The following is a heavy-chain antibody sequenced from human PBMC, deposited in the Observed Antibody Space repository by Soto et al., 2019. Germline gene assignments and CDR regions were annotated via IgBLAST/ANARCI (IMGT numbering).Heavy chain of an antibody. CDR1: GGSISSSSYY. CDR2: IYYIGST. CDR3: AGRARSGSLKGYNWSEP. D-gene: IGHD3-10*01. J-gene: IGHJ5*02. Sequence: QLQLQESGPGLVKPSETLSLTCTVSGGSISSSSYYWGWIRQPPGKGLEWIGCIYYIGSTYYNPSLKSRVTISVETSKNQLSLKLSSVNAADTAVYYCAGRARSGSLKGYNWSEPWGQGTLVTVSS. V-gene: IGHV4-39*01.